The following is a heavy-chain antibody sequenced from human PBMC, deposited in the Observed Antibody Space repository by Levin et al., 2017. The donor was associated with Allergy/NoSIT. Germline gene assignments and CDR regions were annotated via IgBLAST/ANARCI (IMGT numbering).Heavy chain of an antibody. CDR2: IWYDGSNK. Sequence: GESLKISCAASGFTFSSYGMHWVRQAPGKGLEWVAVIWYDGSNKYYADSVKGRFTISRDNSKNTLYLQMNSLRAEDTAVYYCARPSEYSYGYAPYYFDYWGQGTLVTVSS. CDR3: ARPSEYSYGYAPYYFDY. D-gene: IGHD5-18*01. J-gene: IGHJ4*02. CDR1: GFTFSSYG. V-gene: IGHV3-33*01.